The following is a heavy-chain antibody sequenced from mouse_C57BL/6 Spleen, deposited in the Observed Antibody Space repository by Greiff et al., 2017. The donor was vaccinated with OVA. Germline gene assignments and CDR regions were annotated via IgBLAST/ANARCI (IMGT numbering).Heavy chain of an antibody. CDR3: TRIYYYGSSQFAY. D-gene: IGHD1-1*01. Sequence: QVHVKQSGAELVRPGASVTLSCKASGYTFTDYEMHWVKQTPVHGLEWIGAIDPETGGTAYNQKFKGKAILTADKSSSTAYMELRSLTSEDSAVYYCTRIYYYGSSQFAYWGQGTLVTVSA. CDR1: GYTFTDYE. CDR2: IDPETGGT. J-gene: IGHJ3*01. V-gene: IGHV1-15*01.